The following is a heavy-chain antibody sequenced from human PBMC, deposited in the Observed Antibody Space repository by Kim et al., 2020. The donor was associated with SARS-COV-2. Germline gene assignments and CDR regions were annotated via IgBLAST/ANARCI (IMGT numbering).Heavy chain of an antibody. V-gene: IGHV5-51*01. Sequence: RYSPSLQGQVTISADKSISTAYLQGTSLQASETAIYYCAKRRRGDYAVDYWGQGTLVTVSS. CDR3: AKRRRGDYAVDY. J-gene: IGHJ4*02. D-gene: IGHD4-17*01.